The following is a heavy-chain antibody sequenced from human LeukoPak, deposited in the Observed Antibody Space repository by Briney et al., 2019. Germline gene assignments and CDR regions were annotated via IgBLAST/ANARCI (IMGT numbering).Heavy chain of an antibody. CDR2: IIPIFGTA. CDR1: GGTFSSYA. Sequence: ASVKVSCKASGGTFSSYAISWVRQAPGQGLEWMGGIIPIFGTANYAQKFQGRVTMTRDTSTSTVYMELSSLRSEDTAVYYCASPRGLRGAFDIWGQGTMVTVSS. CDR3: ASPRGLRGAFDI. D-gene: IGHD1-26*01. J-gene: IGHJ3*02. V-gene: IGHV1-69*05.